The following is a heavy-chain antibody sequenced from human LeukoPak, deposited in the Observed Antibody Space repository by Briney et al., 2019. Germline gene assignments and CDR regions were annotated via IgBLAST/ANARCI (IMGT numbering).Heavy chain of an antibody. CDR3: ARWGPPYSSSSRRVDY. V-gene: IGHV1-8*01. CDR1: GYTFTSYD. J-gene: IGHJ4*02. D-gene: IGHD6-13*01. Sequence: ASVKVSCKASGYTFTSYDINWVRQATGQGLEWMGWMNPNSGNTGYAQKFQGRVTMTRNTSISTAYMELSSLRSEDTAVYYCARWGPPYSSSSRRVDYWGQGTLVTVSS. CDR2: MNPNSGNT.